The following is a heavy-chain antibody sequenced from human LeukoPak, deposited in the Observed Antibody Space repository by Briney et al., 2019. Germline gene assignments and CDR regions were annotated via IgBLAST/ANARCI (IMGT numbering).Heavy chain of an antibody. J-gene: IGHJ4*02. Sequence: GGSLRLSCAASGFTFSSYAMHWVRQAPGKGLEWVAVISYDGSDMYYADSVKDRFTISRDNSKNTLYLQMNSLRAEDTAVYYCAKEDGFWSGYPIHYFDYWGQGTLVTVSS. CDR3: AKEDGFWSGYPIHYFDY. V-gene: IGHV3-30-3*01. CDR2: ISYDGSDM. CDR1: GFTFSSYA. D-gene: IGHD3-3*01.